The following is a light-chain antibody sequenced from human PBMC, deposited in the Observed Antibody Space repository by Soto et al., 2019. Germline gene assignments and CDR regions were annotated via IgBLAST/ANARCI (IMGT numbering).Light chain of an antibody. CDR3: QQYDASPLT. J-gene: IGKJ3*01. CDR2: AAS. CDR1: QTLSTNT. V-gene: IGKV3-20*01. Sequence: EIVLTQSPGTLSLSPGERATLSCRASQTLSTNTLAWYQQRLGQTPRLLIYAASTRHTDIPDRFNGSGSGTDFALTISRLEPEDFALYYCQQYDASPLTFGPGTKVYVK.